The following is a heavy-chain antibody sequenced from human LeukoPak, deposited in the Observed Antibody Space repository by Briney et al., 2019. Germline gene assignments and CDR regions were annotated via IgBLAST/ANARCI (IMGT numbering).Heavy chain of an antibody. CDR1: GGSISSYY. D-gene: IGHD3-16*02. CDR2: IYYSGST. Sequence: PSETLSLTCTVSGGSISSYYWSWIRQPPGKGLEWIGYIYYSGSTNYNPSLKSRVTISVDTSKNQFSLKLSSVAAADTAVYYCARDSSVSPSGFYDYVWGSYRYGAFDIWGQGTMVTVSS. CDR3: ARDSSVSPSGFYDYVWGSYRYGAFDI. V-gene: IGHV4-59*01. J-gene: IGHJ3*02.